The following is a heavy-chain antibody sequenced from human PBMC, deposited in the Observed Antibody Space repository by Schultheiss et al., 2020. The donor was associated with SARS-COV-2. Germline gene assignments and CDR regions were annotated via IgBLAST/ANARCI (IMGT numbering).Heavy chain of an antibody. Sequence: GGSLRLSCAASGFTFDDYAMHWVRQAPGKGLEWVSLISWDGGSTYYADSVKGRFTISRDNAKNSLYLQMNSLRAEDTAVYYCARVPTLGSYGMDVWGQGTTVTVSS. CDR2: ISWDGGST. V-gene: IGHV3-43D*03. CDR1: GFTFDDYA. CDR3: ARVPTLGSYGMDV. J-gene: IGHJ6*02. D-gene: IGHD2-2*01.